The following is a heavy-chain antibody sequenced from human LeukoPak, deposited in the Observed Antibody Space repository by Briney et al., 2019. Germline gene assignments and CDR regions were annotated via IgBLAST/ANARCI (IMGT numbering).Heavy chain of an antibody. CDR1: GFTVSSNS. CDR3: ARDYCSGGSCYNFDY. J-gene: IGHJ4*02. D-gene: IGHD2-15*01. CDR2: IYSSGYT. V-gene: IGHV3-66*01. Sequence: GGSLRLSCAASGFTVSSNSMSWVRQAPGKGLEWVSVIYSSGYTYYADSVKGRFTISRDNSKNTLCLQMNSPRAEDTAVYYCARDYCSGGSCYNFDYWGQGTLVTVSS.